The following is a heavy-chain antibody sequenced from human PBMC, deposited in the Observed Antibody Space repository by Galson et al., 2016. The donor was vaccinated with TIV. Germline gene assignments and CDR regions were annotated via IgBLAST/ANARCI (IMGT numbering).Heavy chain of an antibody. J-gene: IGHJ2*01. CDR3: ARAGGGYHDTYWYFDL. CDR1: GGIFRNYP. CDR2: IIPIFSIA. V-gene: IGHV1-69*13. Sequence: SVKVSCKASGGIFRNYPISWVRQAPGQGLEWMGGIIPIFSIADYAQKFQGRVTITADESARTVSMELSSLRSDDTAVYYCARAGGGYHDTYWYFDLWGRGTLVTVSS. D-gene: IGHD3-22*01.